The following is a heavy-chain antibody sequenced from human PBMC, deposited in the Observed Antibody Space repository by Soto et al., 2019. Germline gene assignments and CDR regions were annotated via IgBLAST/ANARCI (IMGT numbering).Heavy chain of an antibody. CDR1: GGTFSSYA. D-gene: IGHD2-15*01. J-gene: IGHJ3*02. CDR3: ARDRTKTGYCSGGSCLDAFDI. Sequence: SVKVSCKASGGTFSSYAISWVRQAPGQGLEWMGGIIPIFGTANYAQKFQGRVTITADESTSTAYMELSSLRSEDTAVYYCARDRTKTGYCSGGSCLDAFDIWGQGAMVTVSS. CDR2: IIPIFGTA. V-gene: IGHV1-69*13.